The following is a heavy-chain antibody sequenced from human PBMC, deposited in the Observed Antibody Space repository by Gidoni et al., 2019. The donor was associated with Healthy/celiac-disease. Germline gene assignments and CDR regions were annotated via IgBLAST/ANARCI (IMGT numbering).Heavy chain of an antibody. CDR2: IYYSGST. Sequence: QLQLQESGPGLVKPSETLSLTCTVSGGSISSSSYYWGWIRQPPGKGLEWIGSIYYSGSTYYNPSLKSRVTISVDTSKNQFSLKLSSVTAADTAVYYCARHERVGATFFDYWGQGTLVTVSS. CDR3: ARHERVGATFFDY. V-gene: IGHV4-39*01. J-gene: IGHJ4*02. D-gene: IGHD1-26*01. CDR1: GGSISSSSYY.